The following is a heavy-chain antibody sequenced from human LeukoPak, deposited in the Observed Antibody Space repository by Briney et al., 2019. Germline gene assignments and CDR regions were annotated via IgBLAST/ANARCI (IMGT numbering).Heavy chain of an antibody. D-gene: IGHD3-10*01. CDR1: GYSISRGYY. CDR3: ARDWGFGDSEDWFDP. CDR2: VHHTGST. V-gene: IGHV4-38-2*02. J-gene: IGHJ5*02. Sequence: PSETLSLTCNVSGYSISRGYYWGWIRQPPGKGLEWIGSVHHTGSTYYNPSLRSRVCISVDKSMNHISLEVTSVTAADTAVYYCARDWGFGDSEDWFDPWGQGTLVTVSS.